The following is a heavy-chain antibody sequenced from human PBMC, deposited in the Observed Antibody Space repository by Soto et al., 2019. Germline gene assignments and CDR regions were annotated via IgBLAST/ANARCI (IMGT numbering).Heavy chain of an antibody. J-gene: IGHJ4*02. CDR2: IYYSGST. D-gene: IGHD5-18*01. CDR1: GGSISSSSYY. V-gene: IGHV4-39*01. CDR3: ASRGYSYANFDY. Sequence: SETLSLTCTVSGGSISSSSYYWGWIRQPPGKGLEWIGSIYYSGSTYYNPSLKSRVTISVDTSKNQFSLKLSSVTAADTAVYYCASRGYSYANFDYWGQGTLVTVSS.